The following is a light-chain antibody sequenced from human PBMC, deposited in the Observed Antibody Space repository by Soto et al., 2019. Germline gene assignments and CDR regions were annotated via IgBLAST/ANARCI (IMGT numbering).Light chain of an antibody. CDR2: GNS. CDR1: SSNIGAGYD. J-gene: IGLJ2*01. V-gene: IGLV1-40*01. CDR3: QSYDSSLSGSVV. Sequence: QSVLTQPPSVSGAPGQRVTISCTGSSSNIGAGYDVHWYQQLPGTAPKLLIYGNSNRPSGVPDRFSGSKSGTSASLAITGLEVGDGVDYYCQSYDSSLSGSVVFGGGTKLTVL.